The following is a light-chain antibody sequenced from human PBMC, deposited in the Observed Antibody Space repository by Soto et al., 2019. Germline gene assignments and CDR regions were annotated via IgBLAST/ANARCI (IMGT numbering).Light chain of an antibody. CDR2: DVS. CDR1: QSITTW. Sequence: DIQMTQSPSTVSASVGDSVTITCRASQSITTWLAWYQQRPGKAPKLLIYDVSSLQSGVPSRFSGSGSGTEFTLTISSLQSEDFALYYCQQYNDWPLTFGQGTKVDI. V-gene: IGKV1-5*01. J-gene: IGKJ1*01. CDR3: QQYNDWPLT.